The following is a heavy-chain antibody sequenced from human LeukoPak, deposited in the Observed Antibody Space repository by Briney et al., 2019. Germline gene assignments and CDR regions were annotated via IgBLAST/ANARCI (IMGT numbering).Heavy chain of an antibody. CDR3: AKVSGGGLYYDGMDV. CDR1: GFTFSSYA. V-gene: IGHV3-23*01. CDR2: ISGSGGTT. J-gene: IGHJ6*02. Sequence: GGSLRLSCAASGFTFSSYAMNWVRQAPGKGLEWVSVISGSGGTTYYADSVKGRFTISRDSSKNTLYLQMNSLRAEDTAVYYCAKVSGGGLYYDGMDVWGQGTTVAVSS. D-gene: IGHD1-14*01.